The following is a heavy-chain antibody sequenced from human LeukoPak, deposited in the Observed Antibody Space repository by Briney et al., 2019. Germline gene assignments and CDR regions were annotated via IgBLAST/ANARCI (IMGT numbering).Heavy chain of an antibody. V-gene: IGHV4-59*01. CDR2: IYYSGST. D-gene: IGHD6-19*01. J-gene: IGHJ6*03. CDR1: GGSISNYY. Sequence: SETLSLTCTVSGGSISNYYWTWIRQSPGKGLEWIGYIYYSGSTNYNPSLKSRVTISVDTSKNQFSLKLSSVTTADTAVYYCARDLGSGWSVGDYYYYMDVWGKGTTVTVSS. CDR3: ARDLGSGWSVGDYYYYMDV.